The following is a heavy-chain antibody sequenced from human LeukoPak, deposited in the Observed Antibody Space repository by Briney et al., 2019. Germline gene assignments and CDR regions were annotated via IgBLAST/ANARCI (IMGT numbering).Heavy chain of an antibody. V-gene: IGHV1-69*13. CDR2: IIPIFGTA. CDR3: ARDLSVVPDYYYGMDV. J-gene: IGHJ6*02. D-gene: IGHD2-2*01. CDR1: GGTFSSYA. Sequence: ASVKVSCKASGGTFSSYAISWVRQAPGQGLEWMGGIIPIFGTANYAQKFQGRVTITADESTSTAYMELSSLRSEDTAVYYCARDLSVVPDYYYGMDVWGQGTTVTVSS.